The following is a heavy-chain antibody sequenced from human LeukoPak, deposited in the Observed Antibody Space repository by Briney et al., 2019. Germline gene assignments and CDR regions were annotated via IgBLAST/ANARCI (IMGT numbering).Heavy chain of an antibody. CDR2: IYYSGST. CDR3: ARGDNYFDY. V-gene: IGHV4-59*12. CDR1: GGSISSYY. Sequence: SETLSLTCTVSGGSISSYYWSWIRQPPGKGLEWIGYIYYSGSTNYNPSLKSRVTISVDTSKNQFSLKLSSVTAADTAVYYCARGDNYFDYWGQGTLVTVSS. J-gene: IGHJ4*02.